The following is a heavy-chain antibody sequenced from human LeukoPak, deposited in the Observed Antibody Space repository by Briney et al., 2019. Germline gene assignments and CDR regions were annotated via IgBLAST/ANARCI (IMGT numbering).Heavy chain of an antibody. J-gene: IGHJ4*02. CDR3: ARVQLAYDYVWGSYRYLGYFDY. V-gene: IGHV4-34*01. CDR1: GGSFSGYY. D-gene: IGHD3-16*02. CDR2: INHSGST. Sequence: PSETLSLTCAVYGGSFSGYYWSWIRQPPGKGLEWIGEINHSGSTNYNLSLKSRVTISVDTSKNQFSLKLSSVTAADTAVYYCARVQLAYDYVWGSYRYLGYFDYWGQGTLVTVSS.